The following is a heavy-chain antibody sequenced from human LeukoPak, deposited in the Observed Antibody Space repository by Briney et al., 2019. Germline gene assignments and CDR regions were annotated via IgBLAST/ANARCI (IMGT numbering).Heavy chain of an antibody. Sequence: SETLSLTCSVSGGSISGYYWSWIRQSPGKGLEWIGYFYLSGNTYYNPSLKSRVSFSIDTSNNQFSLNLNSVTAADTAVYYCARRAGNSWYFDYWGQGTLVTVSS. J-gene: IGHJ4*02. CDR2: FYLSGNT. D-gene: IGHD6-13*01. CDR1: GGSISGYY. V-gene: IGHV4-59*08. CDR3: ARRAGNSWYFDY.